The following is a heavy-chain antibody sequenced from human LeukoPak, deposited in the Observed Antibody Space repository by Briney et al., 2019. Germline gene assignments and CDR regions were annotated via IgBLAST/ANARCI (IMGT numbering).Heavy chain of an antibody. J-gene: IGHJ4*02. CDR2: IFHTGST. Sequence: SETLSLTCTVSGYSISSGYYWAWIRQPPGKGLEWNGSIFHTGSTYHNPSLKSRVTISVDTSKNQFSLKLSSVTAADTAVYYCARHGGATQGYYFDYWGQGTLVTVSS. V-gene: IGHV4-38-2*02. D-gene: IGHD1-26*01. CDR3: ARHGGATQGYYFDY. CDR1: GYSISSGYY.